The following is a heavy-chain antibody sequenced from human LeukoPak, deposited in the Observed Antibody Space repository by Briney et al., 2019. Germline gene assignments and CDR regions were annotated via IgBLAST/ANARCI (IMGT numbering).Heavy chain of an antibody. J-gene: IGHJ4*02. D-gene: IGHD6-6*01. CDR1: GFTFSNAW. CDR2: IYSGGST. V-gene: IGHV3-53*01. Sequence: GGSLRLSCAASGFTFSNAWMNRVRQAPGKGLEWVSVIYSGGSTYYADSVKGRFTISRDNSKNTLYLQMNSLRAEDTAVYYCAREGIVSSTYYFDYWGQGTLVTVSS. CDR3: AREGIVSSTYYFDY.